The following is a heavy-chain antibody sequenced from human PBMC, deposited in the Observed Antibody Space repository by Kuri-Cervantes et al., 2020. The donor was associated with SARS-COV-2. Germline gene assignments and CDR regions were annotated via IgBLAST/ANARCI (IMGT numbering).Heavy chain of an antibody. CDR3: ARDLAGGYGSGSEFDY. CDR2: ISGSGGST. V-gene: IGHV3-23*01. D-gene: IGHD3-10*01. Sequence: GEALKTSCAASGFTFSSYAMSWVRQAPGKGLEWVSAISGSGGSTYYADSVKGRFTISRDNAKNTLYLQMNSLRAEDTAVYYCARDLAGGYGSGSEFDYWGQGTLVTVSS. J-gene: IGHJ4*02. CDR1: GFTFSSYA.